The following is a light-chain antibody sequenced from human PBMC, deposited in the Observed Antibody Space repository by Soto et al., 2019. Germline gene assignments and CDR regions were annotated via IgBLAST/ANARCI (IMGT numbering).Light chain of an antibody. V-gene: IGLV2-14*01. CDR2: EVN. J-gene: IGLJ1*01. CDR3: TSYTSSSTHV. Sequence: QSALTQPASLSGSPGQSITISCTGTSSDIGAYDYVSWFQQHPGKAPKLMISEVNNRPSGVSNRFSGSKSGNTAYLTISGLKVEDEADYYCTSYTSSSTHVCGTGTKVTVL. CDR1: SSDIGAYDY.